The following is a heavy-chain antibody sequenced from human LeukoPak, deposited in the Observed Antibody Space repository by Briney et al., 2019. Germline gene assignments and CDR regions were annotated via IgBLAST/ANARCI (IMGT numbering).Heavy chain of an antibody. V-gene: IGHV3-21*01. J-gene: IGHJ4*02. D-gene: IGHD3-16*02. CDR2: ISSSSSYI. CDR1: GFTFSSYS. CDR3: ARGDYDYVWGSYRPFDY. Sequence: GGSLRLSCAASGFTFSSYSMNWVRQAPGKGLEWVSFISSSSSYIYYADSVKGRFTISRDNAKNSLYLQMNSLRAEDTAVYYCARGDYDYVWGSYRPFDYWGQGTLVTVSS.